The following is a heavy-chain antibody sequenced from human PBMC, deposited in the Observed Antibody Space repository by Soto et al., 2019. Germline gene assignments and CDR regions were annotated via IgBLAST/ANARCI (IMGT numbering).Heavy chain of an antibody. D-gene: IGHD3-22*01. CDR3: TTDRGYLTFDY. Sequence: PGGSLRLSCAASGFTFSSYGMHGVRQAPGKGLEWVANIKEDGTAKYYLDSVKGRFTVSRDNVKNSLYLQMNSLRAEDTAMYYCTTDRGYLTFDYWGPGTLVTVSS. V-gene: IGHV3-7*01. J-gene: IGHJ4*02. CDR1: GFTFSSYG. CDR2: IKEDGTAK.